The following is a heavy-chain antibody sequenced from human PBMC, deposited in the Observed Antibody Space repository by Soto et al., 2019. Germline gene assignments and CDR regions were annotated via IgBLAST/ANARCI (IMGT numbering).Heavy chain of an antibody. V-gene: IGHV1-69*12. D-gene: IGHD5-18*01. J-gene: IGHJ4*02. Sequence: QVQLVQSGAEVKKPGSSVKVSCKASGGTFSSYAISWVRQAPGQGLEWMGGIIPIFVTANYAQKFKGRLTSTADAATSTAYMELSSLRSEDTAVYSCAILPRGYSYVLEDYWGQGTLVTVSS. CDR3: AILPRGYSYVLEDY. CDR1: GGTFSSYA. CDR2: IIPIFVTA.